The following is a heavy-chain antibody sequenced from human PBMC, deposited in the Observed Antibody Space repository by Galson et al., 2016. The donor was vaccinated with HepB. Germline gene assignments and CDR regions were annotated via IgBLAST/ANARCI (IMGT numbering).Heavy chain of an antibody. V-gene: IGHV3-21*01. D-gene: IGHD6-13*01. CDR3: ARDRGIAAGGWFDP. Sequence: SLRLSCAASGFTFSNYYMHWVRQAPGKGLEWVSSISSSSKYIYYADSVKGRFTISRANANNSLFLQMNSLRAEDTAMYFCARDRGIAAGGWFDPWGQGTQVTVSS. CDR1: GFTFSNYY. CDR2: ISSSSKYI. J-gene: IGHJ5*02.